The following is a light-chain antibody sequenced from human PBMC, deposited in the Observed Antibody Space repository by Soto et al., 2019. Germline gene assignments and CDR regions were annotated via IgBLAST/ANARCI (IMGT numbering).Light chain of an antibody. CDR1: QDIRNE. Sequence: DIQMTQSPSSLSASVGDRVTITCRASQDIRNELGWFQQKPGKAPKRLIYIASSLQSGVPSRFSGSGSGTEFTLTISSLPPTDYEAYYCLQHNDYPPTFGQGTKVEI. CDR3: LQHNDYPPT. CDR2: IAS. V-gene: IGKV1-17*01. J-gene: IGKJ1*01.